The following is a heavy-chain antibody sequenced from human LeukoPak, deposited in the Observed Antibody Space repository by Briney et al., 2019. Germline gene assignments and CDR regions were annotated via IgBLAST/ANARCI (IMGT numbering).Heavy chain of an antibody. CDR2: IKYDGSEN. D-gene: IGHD4-11*01. V-gene: IGHV3-7*01. J-gene: IGHJ4*02. Sequence: GGSLRLSCAASGFTFSSYAMSWVRQSPGKGLEWVASIKYDGSENYYVDSVKGRFTISRDNAKNSLYLQMNSLRADDTAVYYCATGRSNDNWGQGTLVTVSS. CDR3: ATGRSNDN. CDR1: GFTFSSYA.